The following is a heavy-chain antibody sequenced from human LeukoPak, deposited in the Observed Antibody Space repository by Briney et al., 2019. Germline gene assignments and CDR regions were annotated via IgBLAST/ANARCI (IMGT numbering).Heavy chain of an antibody. V-gene: IGHV4-59*08. CDR1: GGSLSSYY. Sequence: SETLSPTCTVSGGSLSSYYWSWVRQSPGKGLEWIGYVYYSGTTSYNPSLQRRVTISVDTSKNQFSLKVGSVTAADTAVYYCVKHGATRGFDYWGQGTLVTVSS. CDR3: VKHGATRGFDY. J-gene: IGHJ4*02. CDR2: VYYSGTT.